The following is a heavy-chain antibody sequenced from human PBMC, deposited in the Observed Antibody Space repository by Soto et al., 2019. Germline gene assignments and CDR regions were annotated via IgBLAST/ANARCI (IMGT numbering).Heavy chain of an antibody. D-gene: IGHD6-19*01. J-gene: IGHJ4*02. Sequence: EVQLLESGGGLVQPGGSLRLSCAASGFTFSSYPMTWVRQAPGEGLQWVSSISGSGASTFYADSVKGRFTISRDNSKNTLTLQMSSLRAGDPAIYYCAKYSSSWDEDYWGQGTLVTVSS. CDR2: ISGSGAST. CDR1: GFTFSSYP. CDR3: AKYSSSWDEDY. V-gene: IGHV3-23*01.